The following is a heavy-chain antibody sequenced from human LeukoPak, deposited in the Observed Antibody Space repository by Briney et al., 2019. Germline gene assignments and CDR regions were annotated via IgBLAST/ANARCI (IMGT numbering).Heavy chain of an antibody. CDR3: TRDPRNLDY. CDR2: INSDGSST. CDR1: GFSFSNYW. D-gene: IGHD1-14*01. J-gene: IGHJ4*02. Sequence: GGSLRLSCAASGFSFSNYWMHWVRQAPGKGLVWVSRINSDGSSTTYADSVKGRFTISRDNAKNTLYLQMNSLRVEDTAVYYCTRDPRNLDYWGQGTLVTVSS. V-gene: IGHV3-74*01.